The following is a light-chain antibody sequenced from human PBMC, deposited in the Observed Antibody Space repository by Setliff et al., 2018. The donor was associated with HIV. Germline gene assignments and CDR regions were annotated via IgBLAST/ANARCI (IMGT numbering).Light chain of an antibody. V-gene: IGLV2-23*02. CDR2: EVI. J-gene: IGLJ3*02. CDR1: SRDVGGGQNY. Sequence: QSALAQPASVSGSPGQSITISCTGTSRDVGGGQNYVSWYQQYPGQAPKLMIYEVIKRPSGVSNRFSGSKSGNTASLTISGLQAEDEADYYCCSYADSNTLWVFGGGTKVTVL. CDR3: CSYADSNTLWV.